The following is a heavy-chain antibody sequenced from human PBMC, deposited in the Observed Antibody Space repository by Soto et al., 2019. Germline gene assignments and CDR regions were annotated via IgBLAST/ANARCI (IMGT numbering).Heavy chain of an antibody. CDR1: GFTFSNTG. V-gene: IGHV3-30*03. Sequence: GGSLRLSCAASGFTFSNTGMHWVRQAPGKGLEWVAVISFDGTNRNYAESVKGRFTVSRDNLKNSLFLQINSLTPEDTAVYYCARDVSPHMNPSWFDPWGQGTLVTVSS. CDR2: ISFDGTNR. J-gene: IGHJ5*02. CDR3: ARDVSPHMNPSWFDP.